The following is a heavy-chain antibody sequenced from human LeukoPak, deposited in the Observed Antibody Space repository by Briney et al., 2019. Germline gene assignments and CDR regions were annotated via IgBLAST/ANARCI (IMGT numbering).Heavy chain of an antibody. D-gene: IGHD3-9*01. V-gene: IGHV3-15*01. CDR3: TTDRRHDILTGYYRGWSDP. J-gene: IGHJ5*02. CDR2: IKSKIDGGTT. CDR1: GFTFNNAW. Sequence: GGSLRLSCAASGFTFNNAWMSWVRQAPGKGLEWVGRIKSKIDGGTTDYAAPVKGRFTISRDDSQNTLFLRMSSLKTEDTAVYYCTTDRRHDILTGYYRGWSDPWGQGILVTVSS.